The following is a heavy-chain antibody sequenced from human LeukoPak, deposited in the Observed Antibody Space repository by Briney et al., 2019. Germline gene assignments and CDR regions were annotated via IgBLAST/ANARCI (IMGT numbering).Heavy chain of an antibody. Sequence: RGESLKISCKGSGYSFTSYWIGWVRQMPGKGLEWMGIIYPGDSDTRYSPSFQGQVTISADKSISTAYLQWSSLKASDTAMYYCARHPHHQDSGYSYGYAWDGMDVWGQGTTVTVSS. D-gene: IGHD5-18*01. V-gene: IGHV5-51*01. CDR1: GYSFTSYW. CDR2: IYPGDSDT. CDR3: ARHPHHQDSGYSYGYAWDGMDV. J-gene: IGHJ6*02.